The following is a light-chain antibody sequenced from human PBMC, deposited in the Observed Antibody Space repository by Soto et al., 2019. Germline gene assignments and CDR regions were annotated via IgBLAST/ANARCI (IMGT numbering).Light chain of an antibody. CDR1: SSDVGGYNY. CDR2: EVS. CDR3: SSYTSSSTPRV. Sequence: QSALTQPASVSGSPGQSITISCTGTSSDVGGYNYVSWYQQHPGKAPKLMIYEVSNRPLGVSNRFSGSKSGNTASLTISGLQAEDEADYYCSSYTSSSTPRVFGTGTKLTVL. V-gene: IGLV2-14*01. J-gene: IGLJ1*01.